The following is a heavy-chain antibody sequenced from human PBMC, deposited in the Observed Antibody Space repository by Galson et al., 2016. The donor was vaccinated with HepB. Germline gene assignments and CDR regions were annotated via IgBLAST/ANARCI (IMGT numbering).Heavy chain of an antibody. J-gene: IGHJ2*01. CDR3: AREPGYSKTWSYWYFDL. CDR1: GFTFSSYG. V-gene: IGHV3-33*01. D-gene: IGHD6-13*01. CDR2: IWYDGSIK. Sequence: SLRLSCAASGFTFSSYGMHWVRQAPGKGLEWVAVIWYDGSIKYYADSVKGRFTISRDNSKNTLYLQMSSLRVEDTAVYFCAREPGYSKTWSYWYFDLWGRGTLVTVSS.